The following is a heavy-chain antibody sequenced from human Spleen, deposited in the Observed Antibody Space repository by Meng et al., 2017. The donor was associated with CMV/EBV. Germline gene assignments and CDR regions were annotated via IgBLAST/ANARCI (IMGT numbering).Heavy chain of an antibody. CDR3: ARLQRPRIAAAGTVDY. J-gene: IGHJ4*02. CDR1: GYTFTSYD. V-gene: IGHV1-46*01. Sequence: ASVKVSCKASGYTFTSYDINWVRQAPGQGLEWMGIINPSGGSTSYAQKFQGRVTMTRDTSTSTVYMELSSLRSEDTAVYYCARLQRPRIAAAGTVDYWGQGTLVTVSS. D-gene: IGHD6-13*01. CDR2: INPSGGST.